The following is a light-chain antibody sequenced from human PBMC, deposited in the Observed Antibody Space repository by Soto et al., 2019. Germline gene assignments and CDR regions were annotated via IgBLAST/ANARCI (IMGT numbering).Light chain of an antibody. CDR3: CSYTSSTTLV. Sequence: QSVLTQPASVSASPGQSITISCTGTSSDVGHDKYVSWYQQHPGKAPKLMIYEVSNRPSGVSNRFSGSKSGNTASLTISGLQAEDEADYHCCSYTSSTTLVFGGGTQLTVL. CDR1: SSDVGHDKY. V-gene: IGLV2-14*01. CDR2: EVS. J-gene: IGLJ3*02.